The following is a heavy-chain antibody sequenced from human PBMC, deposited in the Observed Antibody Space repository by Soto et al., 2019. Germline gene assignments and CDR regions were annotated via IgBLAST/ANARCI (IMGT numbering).Heavy chain of an antibody. V-gene: IGHV3-23*01. CDR3: AKGRGSAWAWYFDN. Sequence: PGGSLRLSCAASGFTFKESPMNWVRQAPGKGLEWVASISDTGASTWYAESVRGRLSISRDNSKNTPYLQMNSLRGEDTALYYCAKGRGSAWAWYFDNWGQGTLVTVSS. J-gene: IGHJ4*02. D-gene: IGHD6-25*01. CDR2: ISDTGAST. CDR1: GFTFKESP.